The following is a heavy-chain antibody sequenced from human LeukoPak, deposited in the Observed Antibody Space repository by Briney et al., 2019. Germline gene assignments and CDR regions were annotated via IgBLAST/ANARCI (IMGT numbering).Heavy chain of an antibody. D-gene: IGHD6-13*01. CDR1: GYTFTSYD. Sequence: ASVKVSCKASGYTFTSYDINWVRQATGQGLEWMGWMNPNSGNTGYAQKFQGRVTMTRNTFISTAYMELSSLRSEDTAVYYCARGKAAAGTGYYYMDVWGKGTTVTVSS. CDR2: MNPNSGNT. V-gene: IGHV1-8*01. J-gene: IGHJ6*03. CDR3: ARGKAAAGTGYYYMDV.